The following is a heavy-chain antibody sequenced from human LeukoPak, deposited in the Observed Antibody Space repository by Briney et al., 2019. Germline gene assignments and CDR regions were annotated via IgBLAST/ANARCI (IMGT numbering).Heavy chain of an antibody. V-gene: IGHV3-30*18. CDR3: AKRIGTTGTGDY. Sequence: PGRSLRLSCAASGFSFSSYGMHGVPQAPRKGLERVAVISYEGSNKYYADSVKGRFTISRDNSKNTLYLQMNSLRAEDTAVYYCAKRIGTTGTGDYWGQGNLVTVSS. CDR2: ISYEGSNK. D-gene: IGHD1-1*01. J-gene: IGHJ4*02. CDR1: GFSFSSYG.